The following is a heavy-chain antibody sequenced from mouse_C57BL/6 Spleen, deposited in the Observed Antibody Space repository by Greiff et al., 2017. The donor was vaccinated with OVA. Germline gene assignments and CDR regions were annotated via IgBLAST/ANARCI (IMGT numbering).Heavy chain of an antibody. CDR2: IDPSDSYT. CDR3: ARGPRDYGSALRGYFDV. CDR1: GYTFTSYW. Sequence: QVQLQQPGAELVMPGASVKLSCKASGYTFTSYWMHWVKQRPGQGLEWIGEIDPSDSYTNYNQKFKGKSTLTEDKSSSTAYMQLSSLTSEDSAVYYCARGPRDYGSALRGYFDVWGTGTTVTVSS. V-gene: IGHV1-69*01. J-gene: IGHJ1*03. D-gene: IGHD1-1*01.